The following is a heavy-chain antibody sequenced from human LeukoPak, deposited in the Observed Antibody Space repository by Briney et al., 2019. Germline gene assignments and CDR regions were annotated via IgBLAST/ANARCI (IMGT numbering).Heavy chain of an antibody. J-gene: IGHJ4*02. CDR1: GGSISSYY. CDR3: AREAEYHFDY. Sequence: SETLSLTCTVSGGSISSYYWSWIRQPPGKGLEWIGYIYYSGSTNYNPSLKSRVTISVDTSKNQSSLKLSSVTAGDTAVYYCAREAEYHFDYWGQGTLVTVSS. CDR2: IYYSGST. D-gene: IGHD2-2*01. V-gene: IGHV4-59*01.